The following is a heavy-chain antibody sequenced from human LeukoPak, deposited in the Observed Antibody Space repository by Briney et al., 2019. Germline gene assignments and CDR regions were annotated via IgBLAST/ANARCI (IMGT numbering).Heavy chain of an antibody. D-gene: IGHD3-10*01. V-gene: IGHV3-66*01. CDR2: IYSGGST. J-gene: IGHJ6*02. CDR3: ARCAPEWFGEPYGMDV. Sequence: GGSLRLSCAASGFTVSSNYMGWVRQAPGKGLEWVSVIYSGGSTYYADSVKGRFTISRDNSKNTLYLQMNSLRAEDTAVYYCARCAPEWFGEPYGMDVWGQGTTVTVSS. CDR1: GFTVSSNY.